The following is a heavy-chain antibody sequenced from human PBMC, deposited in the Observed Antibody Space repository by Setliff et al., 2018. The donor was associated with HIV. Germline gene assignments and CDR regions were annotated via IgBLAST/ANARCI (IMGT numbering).Heavy chain of an antibody. V-gene: IGHV3-21*04. Sequence: PGGSLRLSCAASGFTFSNSWMTWVRQAPGKGLEWVSTVGAVGSPKFYAESVKGRFTISRDNAKNSVYLQMNSLRAEDTAMYYCVRPVREPVDWGRGTLVTVSS. D-gene: IGHD6-19*01. CDR1: GFTFSNSW. J-gene: IGHJ4*02. CDR2: VGAVGSPK. CDR3: VRPVREPVD.